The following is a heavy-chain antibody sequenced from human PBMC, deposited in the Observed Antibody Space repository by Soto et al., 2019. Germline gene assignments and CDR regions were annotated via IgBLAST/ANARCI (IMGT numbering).Heavy chain of an antibody. CDR3: APDLPTAWIGELDY. Sequence: PGGSQTFSCAACGFTFTSAWMVWVRQAPGKWVEGVGHIKTKVEGEATNYAAPVKGRFSTSRDDSPYTQSLQTNNLKSDDTAVPYCAPDLPTAWIGELDYWGQGSLVTVS. V-gene: IGHV3-15*01. CDR1: GFTFTSAW. CDR2: IKTKVEGEAT. J-gene: IGHJ4*02. D-gene: IGHD2-21*01.